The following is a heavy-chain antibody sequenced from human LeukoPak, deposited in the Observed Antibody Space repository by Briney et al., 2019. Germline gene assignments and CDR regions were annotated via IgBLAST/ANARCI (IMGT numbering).Heavy chain of an antibody. CDR1: GYTFTGNY. CDR2: ISAYNGNT. Sequence: ASVKVSCKSSGYTFTGNYMHWVRQAPGQGLEWMGWISAYNGNTNYAQNLRGRVTMTTDTSTNTAYMELRSLRSDDTAVYYCARGGSLYRIDYWGQGTLVTVSS. D-gene: IGHD3-16*02. J-gene: IGHJ4*02. V-gene: IGHV1-18*04. CDR3: ARGGSLYRIDY.